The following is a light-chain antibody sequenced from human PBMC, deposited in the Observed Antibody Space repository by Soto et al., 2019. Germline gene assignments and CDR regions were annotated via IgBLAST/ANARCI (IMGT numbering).Light chain of an antibody. J-gene: IGLJ1*01. CDR1: HRDVGGYDY. V-gene: IGLV2-14*01. CDR3: SSYTTTGTLYV. CDR2: EVN. Sequence: QSVLTQHPSVSGSPGQSITISCTGTHRDVGGYDYVSWYQQHPGKSPQLILYEVNNRPAGVSDRFSGSKSGNTASLTISGLQAEDEADYYCSSYTTTGTLYVLGTGTKLTVL.